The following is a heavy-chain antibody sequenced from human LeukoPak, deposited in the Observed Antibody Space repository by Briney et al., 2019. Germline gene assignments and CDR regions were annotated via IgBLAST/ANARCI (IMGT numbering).Heavy chain of an antibody. V-gene: IGHV4-34*01. J-gene: IGHJ5*02. D-gene: IGHD3-10*01. CDR2: INHSGST. CDR1: GGSFSGYY. Sequence: SETLSLTCAVYGGSFSGYYWSWIRQPAGKGLEWIGEINHSGSTNYNPSLKSRVTISVDTSKNQFSLKLSSVTAADTAVYYCARRPFMVRGVRAFDPWGQGTLVTVSS. CDR3: ARRPFMVRGVRAFDP.